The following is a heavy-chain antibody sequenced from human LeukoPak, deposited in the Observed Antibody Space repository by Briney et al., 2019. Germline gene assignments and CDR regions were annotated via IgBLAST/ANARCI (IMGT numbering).Heavy chain of an antibody. CDR3: ARRAGSYYDY. J-gene: IGHJ4*02. V-gene: IGHV4-39*01. Sequence: SGSLSLSCAVSGFSISSFSFCWDWLPQPPGKGPEWIGSIYYCGSTYYNPSLKSRVTISVDTSENQFSLKLSSVTAADRAVYYCARRAGSYYDYWGQGTLVTVSS. D-gene: IGHD3-10*01. CDR2: IYYCGST. CDR1: GFSISSFSFC.